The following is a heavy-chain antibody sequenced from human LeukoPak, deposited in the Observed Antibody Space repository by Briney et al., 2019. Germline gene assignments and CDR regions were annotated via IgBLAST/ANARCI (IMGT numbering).Heavy chain of an antibody. CDR3: ARQCNYGTTLAEIDY. J-gene: IGHJ4*02. D-gene: IGHD1-14*01. Sequence: GDSLKISCKSSGYSFTTYWIGWVRQMPGKGLEWMGMIYPGDSDTRYSPSFQGQVTISADKSISTAYLQWSSLKASDTAMYYCARQCNYGTTLAEIDYWGQGTLVTVSS. CDR1: GYSFTTYW. V-gene: IGHV5-51*01. CDR2: IYPGDSDT.